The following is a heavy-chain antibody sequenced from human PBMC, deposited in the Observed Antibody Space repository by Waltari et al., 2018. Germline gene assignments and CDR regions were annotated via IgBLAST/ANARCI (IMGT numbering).Heavy chain of an antibody. CDR1: GTPFTRYD. V-gene: IGHV1-8*01. Sequence: QVQLIQSGTEVRKPGASVKVSGKTSGTPFTRYDINWVRPAAGQGLEWLGWMSPATGDTGYAQKFQGRINMTRNTSINTAYLELSSLTSEDTAIYYCARDIMAPWGQGTRVSVSS. CDR3: ARDIMAP. CDR2: MSPATGDT. J-gene: IGHJ5*02. D-gene: IGHD3-16*01.